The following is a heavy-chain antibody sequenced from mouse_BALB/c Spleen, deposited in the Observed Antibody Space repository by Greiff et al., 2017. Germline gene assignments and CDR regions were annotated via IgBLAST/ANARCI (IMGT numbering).Heavy chain of an antibody. CDR2: IWSGGST. CDR1: GFSLTSYG. CDR3: ARGRYEAWFAY. V-gene: IGHV2-2*02. Sequence: VQLVESGPGLVQPSQSLSITCTVSGFSLTSYGVHWVRQSPGKGLEWLGVIWSGGSTDYNAAFISRLSISKDNSKSQVFFKMNSLQANDTAIYYCARGRYEAWFAYWGQGTLVTVSA. D-gene: IGHD2-14*01. J-gene: IGHJ3*01.